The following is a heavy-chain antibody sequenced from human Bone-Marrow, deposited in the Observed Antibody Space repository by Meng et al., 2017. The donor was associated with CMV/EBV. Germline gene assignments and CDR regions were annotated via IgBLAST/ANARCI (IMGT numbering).Heavy chain of an antibody. CDR3: AVGRDIVVVPAATATYYGMDV. Sequence: GESLKISCAASGFTFRSCGLHWVRQAPGRGLEWVAFIPYDGTNEYYADSVKGRFTISRDISKNTLYLQMNSLRAEDTAVYYCAVGRDIVVVPAATATYYGMDVWGQGTTVTVSS. D-gene: IGHD2-2*01. CDR1: GFTFRSCG. CDR2: IPYDGTNE. J-gene: IGHJ6*02. V-gene: IGHV3-30*02.